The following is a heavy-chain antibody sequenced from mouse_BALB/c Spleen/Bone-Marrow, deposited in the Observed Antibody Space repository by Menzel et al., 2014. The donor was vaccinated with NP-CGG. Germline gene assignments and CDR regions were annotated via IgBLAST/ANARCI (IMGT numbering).Heavy chain of an antibody. D-gene: IGHD1-1*01. Sequence: VQLQQSGGGLVQPGGSRKLSCAASGFTFSSFGMHWVRQAPEKGLEWVAYISSGSSTIYYGDTVMDRFTISRDNPKNTLFLQMTSLRSEDTATYYCVRSGSSSGYFDYWGQGTTLTVSS. CDR1: GFTFSSFG. J-gene: IGHJ2*01. CDR2: ISSGSSTI. CDR3: VRSGSSSGYFDY. V-gene: IGHV5-17*02.